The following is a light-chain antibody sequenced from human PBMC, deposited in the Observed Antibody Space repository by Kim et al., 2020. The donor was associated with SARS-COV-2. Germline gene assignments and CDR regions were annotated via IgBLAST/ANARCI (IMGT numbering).Light chain of an antibody. CDR3: PALASSPLV. CDR1: NFGDKY. CDR2: QDT. V-gene: IGLV3-1*01. Sequence: SYELTQPPSVSVSPGQTASITCSGDNFGDKYVFCSQQTPGQSPILVIYQDTKRPSGLPERFSSSNSGNTATLTISSSQAFHEAAYYCPALASSPLVF. J-gene: IGLJ1*01.